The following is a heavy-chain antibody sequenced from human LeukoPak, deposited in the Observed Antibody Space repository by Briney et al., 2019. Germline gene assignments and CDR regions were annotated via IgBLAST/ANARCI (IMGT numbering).Heavy chain of an antibody. CDR2: IYHSGST. D-gene: IGHD3-22*01. Sequence: SETLSLTCTVSSGSISTSNYYWGWVRQPPGKALEWIGSIYHSGSTYYNPSLKSRVTISVDTSKNQFSLKLSSVTAADTAVYYCARVVQSTDSSGFYLPEYFQHWGQGTLVTVSS. CDR1: SGSISTSNYY. V-gene: IGHV4-39*07. J-gene: IGHJ1*01. CDR3: ARVVQSTDSSGFYLPEYFQH.